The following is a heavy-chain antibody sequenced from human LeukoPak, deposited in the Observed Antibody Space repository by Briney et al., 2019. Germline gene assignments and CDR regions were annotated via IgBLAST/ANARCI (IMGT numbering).Heavy chain of an antibody. CDR1: GYTVTSYG. Sequence: ASVKLSCKASGYTVTSYGISWVRQAPGPGIEWMGWISAYNGSTTYAQKLQGRVTMTTDTSTSTAYMQLRSLRSDDTAVYYCASGDGYSGYDYVGYYYYYGVDVWGQGTTVTVSS. CDR2: ISAYNGST. V-gene: IGHV1-18*01. CDR3: ASGDGYSGYDYVGYYYYYGVDV. D-gene: IGHD5-12*01. J-gene: IGHJ6*02.